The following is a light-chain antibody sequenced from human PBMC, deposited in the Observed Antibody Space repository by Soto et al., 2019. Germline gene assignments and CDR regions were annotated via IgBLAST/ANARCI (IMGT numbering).Light chain of an antibody. V-gene: IGKV1-27*01. J-gene: IGKJ1*01. CDR3: QKYNSAPLT. CDR2: AAS. CDR1: QGIGTY. Sequence: DIQMTQSPSSLSASVGDRVTITCRASQGIGTYLAWYQQKPGKVPKLLIYAASTLQSGVPSRFSGSGSGTAFTLTISSLQPEDVAAYYCQKYNSAPLTFGQGTKVEIK.